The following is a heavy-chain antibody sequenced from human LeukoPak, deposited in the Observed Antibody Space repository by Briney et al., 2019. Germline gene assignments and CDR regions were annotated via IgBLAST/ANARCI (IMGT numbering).Heavy chain of an antibody. J-gene: IGHJ4*02. CDR2: ISGGGGST. Sequence: GGSLRLSCAAAGFTFSSSAMSWVRQAPGKGRDWGSSISGGGGSTYYADSVKGRFTISRDNSKNTLYLQMNSLRAEDTAIYHCAKGLGGVNAPIDYWGQGTLVTVSS. CDR3: AKGLGGVNAPIDY. V-gene: IGHV3-23*01. CDR1: GFTFSSSA. D-gene: IGHD3-16*01.